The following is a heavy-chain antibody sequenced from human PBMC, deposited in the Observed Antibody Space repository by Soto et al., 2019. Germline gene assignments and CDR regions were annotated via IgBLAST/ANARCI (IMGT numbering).Heavy chain of an antibody. CDR3: ARDGLYCSGGSCTGGFDT. J-gene: IGHJ5*02. CDR1: GYTFTSYG. Sequence: ASVKVSCKASGYTFTSYGISWVRQAPGQGLEWMGWISAYNGNTNYAQKLQGRVTMTTDTSTSTAYMELRSLRSDDTAVYYCARDGLYCSGGSCTGGFDTWGQGTLATVSS. D-gene: IGHD2-15*01. V-gene: IGHV1-18*01. CDR2: ISAYNGNT.